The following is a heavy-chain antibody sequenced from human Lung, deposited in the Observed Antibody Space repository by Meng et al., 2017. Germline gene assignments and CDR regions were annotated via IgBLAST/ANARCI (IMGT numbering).Heavy chain of an antibody. J-gene: IGHJ4*02. Sequence: QVQLRQWGAGRLKPSEPLSLTCVVSGGSFSDYYWSWIRQPPGKGLEWIGEINHSGSTNYNPSLESRATISVDTSQNNLSLKLSSVTAADSAVYYCARGPTTMAHDFDYWGQGTLVTVSS. CDR3: ARGPTTMAHDFDY. V-gene: IGHV4-34*01. CDR2: INHSGST. D-gene: IGHD4-11*01. CDR1: GGSFSDYY.